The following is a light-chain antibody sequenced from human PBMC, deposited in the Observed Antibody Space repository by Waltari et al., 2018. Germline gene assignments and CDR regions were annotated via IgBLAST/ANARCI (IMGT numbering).Light chain of an antibody. CDR3: QQHYISRT. Sequence: DIVMTQSPNSLAVSLGERATINCKSSQSVVYNSNNKNYLAWYQQKPGQPPKLLIYWASTRESGVPDRFSGSGSGTDFTLSISSLQAEDVAVYYCQQHYISRTFGQGTRVEIK. CDR1: QSVVYNSNNKNY. J-gene: IGKJ1*01. CDR2: WAS. V-gene: IGKV4-1*01.